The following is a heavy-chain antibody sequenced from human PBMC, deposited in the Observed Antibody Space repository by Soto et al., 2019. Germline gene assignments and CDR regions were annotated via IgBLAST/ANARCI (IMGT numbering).Heavy chain of an antibody. CDR3: ANPGNVLRFLEWLFYDY. V-gene: IGHV3-30*18. D-gene: IGHD3-3*01. Sequence: QVQLVESGGGVVQPGRSLRLSCAASGFTFSSYGMHWVRQAPGKGLEWVAVISYDGSNKYYADSVKGRFTISRDNSKNTLYLQMNSLRAEDTAVYYCANPGNVLRFLEWLFYDYWGQGTLVTVSS. J-gene: IGHJ4*02. CDR1: GFTFSSYG. CDR2: ISYDGSNK.